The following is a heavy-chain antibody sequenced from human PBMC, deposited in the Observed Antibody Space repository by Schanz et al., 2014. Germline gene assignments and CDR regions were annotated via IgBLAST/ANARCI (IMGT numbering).Heavy chain of an antibody. V-gene: IGHV1-3*04. J-gene: IGHJ6*03. CDR3: ASGEARVTSSGVVIVPMNV. Sequence: QVQLVQSGAEVKKPGASVKVSCQASGYTFAGHAVHWVRQAPGQGPEWVGWIHTGSGNTKYSQKFEGGVTITRDTSTSIVYMELSSLRSEDTAVFFCASGEARVTSSGVVIVPMNVWGKGTTVIVSS. D-gene: IGHD3-3*01. CDR1: GYTFAGHA. CDR2: IHTGSGNT.